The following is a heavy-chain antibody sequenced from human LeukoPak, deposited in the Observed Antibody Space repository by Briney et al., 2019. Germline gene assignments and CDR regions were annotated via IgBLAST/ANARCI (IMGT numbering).Heavy chain of an antibody. Sequence: PSDTLSLPCTLSGGSINRLHGLCIRPPPERGLEGIGYIHYSGRIHYNPPLKRRVPISLHTSRKQFSLTLNAVTAADTAGYYCAESNGYGLVDIWGQGTMVTVSS. V-gene: IGHV4-59*03. CDR1: GGSINRLH. CDR2: IHYSGRI. CDR3: AESNGYGLVDI. J-gene: IGHJ3*02. D-gene: IGHD3-10*01.